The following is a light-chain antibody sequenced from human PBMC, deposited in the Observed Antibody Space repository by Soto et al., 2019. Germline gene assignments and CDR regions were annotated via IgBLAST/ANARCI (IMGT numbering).Light chain of an antibody. Sequence: AIQVTQSPSSLSASVGDRVNITCRASQGIRNDLGWYQQKPGKAPKLLIHGASSLQSGVPSRFRGSASGTEFTLTISSLQPEDLATYYCLQDHSYPWTFGQGTKGEI. J-gene: IGKJ1*01. CDR2: GAS. CDR3: LQDHSYPWT. V-gene: IGKV1-6*01. CDR1: QGIRND.